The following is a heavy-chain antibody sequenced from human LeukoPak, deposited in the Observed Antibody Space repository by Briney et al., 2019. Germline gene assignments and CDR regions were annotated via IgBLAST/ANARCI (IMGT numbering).Heavy chain of an antibody. D-gene: IGHD3-22*01. CDR3: ARVHSSGRYFDY. J-gene: IGHJ4*02. V-gene: IGHV4-34*01. CDR1: GGSFSGYY. CDR2: INHSGST. Sequence: SETLSLTCAVYGGSFSGYYWSWIRQPPGMGLEWIGEINHSGSTNYNPSLKSRVTISVDTSKNQFSLKLSSVTAADTAVYYCARVHSSGRYFDYWGQGTLVTVSS.